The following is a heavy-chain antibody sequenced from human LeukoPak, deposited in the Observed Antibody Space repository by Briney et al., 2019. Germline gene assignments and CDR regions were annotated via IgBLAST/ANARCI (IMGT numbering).Heavy chain of an antibody. V-gene: IGHV1-2*02. CDR2: INPNSGGT. CDR1: GYTFTGYY. D-gene: IGHD5-12*01. Sequence: ASVKVSCKASGYTFTGYYMHWVRQAPGQGLEWMGWINPNSGGTNYAQKFQGRVTMTRDTSISTAYMELSRLRSDDTAVYYCPRDQYNGYDMEGNWFDPWGQGTLVTVSS. J-gene: IGHJ5*02. CDR3: PRDQYNGYDMEGNWFDP.